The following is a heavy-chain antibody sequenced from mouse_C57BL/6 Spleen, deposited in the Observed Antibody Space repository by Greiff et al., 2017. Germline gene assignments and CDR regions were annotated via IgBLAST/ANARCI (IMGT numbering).Heavy chain of an antibody. Sequence: QVQLQQSGAELVKPGASVKISCKASGYAFSSYWMNWVKQRPGKGLEWIGQIYPGDGETNYNGKFKGKATLTADKSSSTAYMQLSSLTSEDSAVDFCARGCNYKTWFAYWGQGTLVTVSA. CDR3: ARGCNYKTWFAY. J-gene: IGHJ3*01. CDR1: GYAFSSYW. CDR2: IYPGDGET. D-gene: IGHD2-1*01. V-gene: IGHV1-80*01.